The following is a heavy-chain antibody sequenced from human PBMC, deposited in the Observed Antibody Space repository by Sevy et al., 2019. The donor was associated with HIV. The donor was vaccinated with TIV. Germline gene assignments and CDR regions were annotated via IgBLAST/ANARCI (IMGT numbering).Heavy chain of an antibody. CDR1: GVSISSSSYD. V-gene: IGHV4-39*01. Sequence: SETLSLTCTVSGVSISSSSYDWGWIRQPPGKGLEWIASFFFTGSTYYNPSLKSRVTISVDTSNNQFSLKLNSVTAADTALYYCARQGGLVDRASDYWGQGTLVTVSS. D-gene: IGHD3-10*01. CDR2: FFFTGST. J-gene: IGHJ4*02. CDR3: ARQGGLVDRASDY.